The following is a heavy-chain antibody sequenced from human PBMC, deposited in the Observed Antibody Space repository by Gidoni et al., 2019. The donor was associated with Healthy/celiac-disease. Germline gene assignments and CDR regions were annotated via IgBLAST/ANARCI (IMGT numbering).Heavy chain of an antibody. CDR1: GFTFSSYR. V-gene: IGHV3-21*01. CDR3: VIYCSGGSCYSAPIEY. CDR2: ISSSRSDI. D-gene: IGHD2-15*01. J-gene: IGHJ4*02. Sequence: EAQLVASGGGLVKPGGSGRLSCAGCGFTFSSYRMNWVRPAPGKGLEWCSSISSSRSDISSADSVQGRFTISRDNAKKSLYLQMNSLRAEDTPVYYCVIYCSGGSCYSAPIEYWGQGTLAPVSS.